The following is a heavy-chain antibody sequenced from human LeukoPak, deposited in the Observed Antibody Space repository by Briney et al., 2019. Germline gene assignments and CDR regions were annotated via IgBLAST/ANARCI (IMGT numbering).Heavy chain of an antibody. J-gene: IGHJ5*02. CDR2: IWYDGSNK. Sequence: PGRSLRLSCAASGFTFSSYGMHWVRQAPGKGLEWVAVIWYDGSNKYYADSVKGRFTISRDNPKNTLYLQMNSLRAVDTAVYYCARDAIAAAVNNWFDPWGQGTLVTVSS. CDR3: ARDAIAAAVNNWFDP. D-gene: IGHD6-13*01. V-gene: IGHV3-33*01. CDR1: GFTFSSYG.